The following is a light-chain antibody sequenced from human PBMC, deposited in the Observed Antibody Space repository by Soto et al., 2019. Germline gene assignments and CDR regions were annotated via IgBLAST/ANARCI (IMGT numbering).Light chain of an antibody. CDR3: QQYGSSPPIT. CDR2: GAS. J-gene: IGKJ5*01. Sequence: EIVLTQSPGTLSLSPGERATLSCRASQSVSSSYSAWYQQKPGQAPRLLIYGASSRATGIPDRFSGSGSGTDFTLTTSRLEPEDFEVYYCQQYGSSPPITFGQGTRLEMK. CDR1: QSVSSSY. V-gene: IGKV3-20*01.